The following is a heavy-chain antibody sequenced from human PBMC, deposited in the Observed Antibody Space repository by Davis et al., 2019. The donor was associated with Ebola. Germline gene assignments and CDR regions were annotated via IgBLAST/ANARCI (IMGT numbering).Heavy chain of an antibody. D-gene: IGHD2-2*01. CDR3: VQGTTSCHA. Sequence: PGGSLRLSCEASGFDFASHDMNWVRQASGKGLECVAAISMRGDSTDYADSVKGRFTIYRDNSNNMLYLQMNSLTAEDTAVYYCVQGTTSCHAWGQGTLVTVSS. J-gene: IGHJ4*02. CDR2: ISMRGDST. CDR1: GFDFASHD. V-gene: IGHV3-23*01.